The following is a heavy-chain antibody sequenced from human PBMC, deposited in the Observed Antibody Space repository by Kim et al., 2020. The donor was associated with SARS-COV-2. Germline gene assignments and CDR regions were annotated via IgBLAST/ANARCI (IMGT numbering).Heavy chain of an antibody. CDR3: ARDGIGASDAFDI. J-gene: IGHJ3*02. Sequence: GGSLRLSCAASGFTFRNYNMNWVRQAPGKGLEWVSHISSSSATIYYADSVRGRFAISRDNSKNSLFLQMSSLRAEDTAVYYCARDGIGASDAFDIWGLGTMVTVSP. CDR1: GFTFRNYN. D-gene: IGHD1-26*01. CDR2: ISSSSATI. V-gene: IGHV3-48*04.